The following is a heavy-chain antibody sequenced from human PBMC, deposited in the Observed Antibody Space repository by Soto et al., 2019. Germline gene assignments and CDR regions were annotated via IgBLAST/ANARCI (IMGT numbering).Heavy chain of an antibody. CDR2: IYHSGST. D-gene: IGHD2-15*01. Sequence: SETLSLTCAVSSGSISSSNWWSWVRQPPGKGLEWIGEIYHSGSTNYNPSLKSRVTISVDKSKNQFSLKLSSVTAADTAVYYCARVSVLAYYFDYWGQGTLVTVSS. J-gene: IGHJ4*02. CDR3: ARVSVLAYYFDY. CDR1: SGSISSSNW. V-gene: IGHV4-4*02.